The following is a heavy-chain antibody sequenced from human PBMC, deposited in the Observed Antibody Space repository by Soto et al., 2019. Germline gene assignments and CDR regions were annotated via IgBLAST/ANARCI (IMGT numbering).Heavy chain of an antibody. J-gene: IGHJ4*02. CDR1: GGSISSYY. D-gene: IGHD1-26*01. V-gene: IGHV4-59*01. Sequence: QVQLQESGPGLVKPSETLSLTCTVSGGSISSYYWCWIRQPPGKGLEWIGYIYYSGSTNYNTSLKSRGTLSVDTSKNQFSLKLSSVTAADTAVYYCARRYGGNFDYWGQGTLVTVSS. CDR2: IYYSGST. CDR3: ARRYGGNFDY.